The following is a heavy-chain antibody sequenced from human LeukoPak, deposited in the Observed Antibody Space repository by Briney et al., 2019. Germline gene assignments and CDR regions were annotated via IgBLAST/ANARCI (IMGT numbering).Heavy chain of an antibody. D-gene: IGHD3-3*01. V-gene: IGHV3-74*01. CDR1: GFTFSSYW. Sequence: PGGSLRLSCAASGFTFSSYWMHWVRQAPGKGLVWVSRINSDGSSTSYADSVKGRFTISRDNAKNTLYLQMNSLRAEDTAVYYCARGPVYDFWSGPHDYWGQGTLVTVSS. CDR2: INSDGSST. CDR3: ARGPVYDFWSGPHDY. J-gene: IGHJ4*02.